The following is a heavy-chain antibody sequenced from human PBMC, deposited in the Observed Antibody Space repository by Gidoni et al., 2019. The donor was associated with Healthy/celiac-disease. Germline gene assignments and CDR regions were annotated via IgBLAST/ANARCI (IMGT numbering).Heavy chain of an antibody. CDR2: ISWNSGSI. CDR3: AKAGYCSSTSCYFFDY. D-gene: IGHD2-2*01. J-gene: IGHJ4*02. V-gene: IGHV3-9*01. Sequence: EVQLVESGGGLVQPGRSLRLSCAASGFTFAAYAMHWVRQAPGKGLEWVSGISWNSGSIGYADSVKGRFTISRDNAKNSLYLQMNSLRAEDTALYYCAKAGYCSSTSCYFFDYWGQGTLVTVSS. CDR1: GFTFAAYA.